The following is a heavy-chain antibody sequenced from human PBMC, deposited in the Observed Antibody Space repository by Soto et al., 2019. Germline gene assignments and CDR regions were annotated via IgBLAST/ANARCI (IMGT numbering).Heavy chain of an antibody. CDR2: IIPIFGTA. J-gene: IGHJ6*04. Sequence: SVKVSWKASGGTFSSYAISWVRQAPGQGLEWMGGIIPIFGTANYAQKFQGRVTITADKSTSTAYMELSSLRSEDTAVYYCARGDFCGGDCYSTYYYGMDVWRK. V-gene: IGHV1-69*06. D-gene: IGHD2-21*02. CDR3: ARGDFCGGDCYSTYYYGMDV. CDR1: GGTFSSYA.